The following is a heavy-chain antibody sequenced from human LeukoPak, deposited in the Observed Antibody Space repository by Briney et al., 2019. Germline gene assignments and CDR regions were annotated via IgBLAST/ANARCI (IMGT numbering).Heavy chain of an antibody. CDR1: GGSISSYY. J-gene: IGHJ4*02. D-gene: IGHD3-10*01. Sequence: SETLSLTCTVSGGSISSYYWSWLRQPPGKGLEWIGYIYYSGSTNYNPSLKSRVTISVDTSKNQFSLKLSSVTAAHAAVYYCASYGSGRYSDFDYWGQGTLVTVSS. V-gene: IGHV4-59*01. CDR2: IYYSGST. CDR3: ASYGSGRYSDFDY.